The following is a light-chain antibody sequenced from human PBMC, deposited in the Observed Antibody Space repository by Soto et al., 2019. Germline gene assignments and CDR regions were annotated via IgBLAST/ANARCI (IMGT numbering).Light chain of an antibody. CDR2: NNN. Sequence: QSVLTQQPSASGTPGQKGTISCSGSSSNIGPNAVNWYQQLPGTAPKLLLYNNNQRLSGVSDRFSGSKSCTSASLAISGLQSDDEADYHCAAWDDSLNGIVFGTGTKLTVL. CDR3: AAWDDSLNGIV. J-gene: IGLJ1*01. V-gene: IGLV1-44*01. CDR1: SSNIGPNA.